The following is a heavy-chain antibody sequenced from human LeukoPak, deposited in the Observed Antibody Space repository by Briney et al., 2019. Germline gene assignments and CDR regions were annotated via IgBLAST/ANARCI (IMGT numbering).Heavy chain of an antibody. CDR3: ARDTGAYCGGDCYQGYFDY. CDR2: IIPIFGTA. CDR1: GGTFSSYA. V-gene: IGHV1-69*05. D-gene: IGHD2-21*02. J-gene: IGHJ4*02. Sequence: SVKVSCKASGGTFSSYAISWVRQAPAQGLEWMGGIIPIFGTANYAQKFQGRVTITTDESTSTAYMELSSLRSEDTAVYYCARDTGAYCGGDCYQGYFDYWGQGTLVTVSS.